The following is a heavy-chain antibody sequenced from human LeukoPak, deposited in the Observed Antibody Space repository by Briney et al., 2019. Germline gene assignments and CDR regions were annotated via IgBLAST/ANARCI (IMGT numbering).Heavy chain of an antibody. CDR3: ARDQG. V-gene: IGHV3-7*01. Sequence: GGSLRLSCAAPGFTFTNYWMSWVRQAPGKGLEWVANIKEDGSEKYYVDSVKGRFTISRDNAKNSLYLQMNSLRAEDTTVYYCARDQGWGQGTLVTVSS. CDR1: GFTFTNYW. CDR2: IKEDGSEK. J-gene: IGHJ4*02.